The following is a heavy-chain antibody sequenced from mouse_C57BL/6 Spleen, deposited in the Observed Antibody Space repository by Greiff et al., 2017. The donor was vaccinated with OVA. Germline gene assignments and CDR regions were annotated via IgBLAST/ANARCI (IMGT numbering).Heavy chain of an antibody. D-gene: IGHD1-1*01. V-gene: IGHV3-6*01. Sequence: EVQRVESGPGLVKPSQSLSITCSVTGYSITSGYYWYWIRQFPGNILEWMGYISYDGSTNYNPSLKNRISITRDTAKNQFCLKMNSETTEDTATYYSARDGLDYGSSNWYFDVWGTGTTVTVAT. CDR1: GYSITSGYY. CDR2: ISYDGST. J-gene: IGHJ1*03. CDR3: ARDGLDYGSSNWYFDV.